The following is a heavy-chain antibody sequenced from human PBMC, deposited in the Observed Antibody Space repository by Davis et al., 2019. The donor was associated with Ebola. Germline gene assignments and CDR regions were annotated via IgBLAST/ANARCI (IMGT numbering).Heavy chain of an antibody. CDR2: IGTAGDT. J-gene: IGHJ6*02. D-gene: IGHD4-17*01. V-gene: IGHV3-13*01. Sequence: GESLKISCAASGFTFSSYDMHWVRQATGKGLEWVSAIGTAGDTYYPGSVKGRFTISRENAKNSLYLQMNSLRAGDTAVYYCAREMALRGDYPYYYYYGMDVWGQGTTVTVSS. CDR3: AREMALRGDYPYYYYYGMDV. CDR1: GFTFSSYD.